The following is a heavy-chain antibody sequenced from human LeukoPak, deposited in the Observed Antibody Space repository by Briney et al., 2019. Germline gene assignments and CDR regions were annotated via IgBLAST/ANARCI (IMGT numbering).Heavy chain of an antibody. V-gene: IGHV4-39*02. CDR2: ICSGGNT. CDR3: ARDGPWKSDY. Sequence: SETLSLTCTVSGGSVSSNYYWGWTRQPPGKGLEWIGSICSGGNTCYNPSLESRVTISVDSSRSHFFLHLTSATAADTAVYFCARDGPWKSDYWGRGTLVTVSS. CDR1: GGSVSSNYY. J-gene: IGHJ4*02. D-gene: IGHD1-1*01.